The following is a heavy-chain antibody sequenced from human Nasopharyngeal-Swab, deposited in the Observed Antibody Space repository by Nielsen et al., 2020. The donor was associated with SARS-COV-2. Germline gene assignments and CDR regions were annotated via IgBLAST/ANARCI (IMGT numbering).Heavy chain of an antibody. CDR1: GGTFSSYA. CDR2: IIPIFGTA. V-gene: IGHV1-69*13. CDR3: ARIAIGMIVVASYYGMDV. J-gene: IGHJ6*02. D-gene: IGHD3-22*01. Sequence: SVKVSCKASGGTFSSYAISWVRQAPGQGLEWMGGIIPIFGTANYAQKFQGRVTITADESTSTAYMELSSLRSEDTAVYCCARIAIGMIVVASYYGMDVWGQGTTVTVSS.